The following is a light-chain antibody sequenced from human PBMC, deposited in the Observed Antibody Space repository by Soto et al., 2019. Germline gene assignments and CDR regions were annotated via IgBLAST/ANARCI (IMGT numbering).Light chain of an antibody. V-gene: IGLV2-14*01. CDR1: SSDVGGYNY. CDR3: ISYTSSSTLVG. J-gene: IGLJ2*01. CDR2: EVS. Sequence: QSALTQPASVSGSPGQSITISCTGTSSDVGGYNYVSWYQQHPGKAPKLMIYEVSNRPSGVSNRFSGSKSGNTASLTISGLQAEDESDYYCISYTSSSTLVGFGGGTKVTVL.